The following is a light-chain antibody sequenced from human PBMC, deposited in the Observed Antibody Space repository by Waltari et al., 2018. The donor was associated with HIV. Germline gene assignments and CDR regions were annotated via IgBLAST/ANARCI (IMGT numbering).Light chain of an antibody. CDR2: RAS. J-gene: IGKJ4*01. V-gene: IGKV1-16*01. CDR1: RAIGQS. Sequence: IQMAQSPASLSASLGDRVSITCRASRAIGQSLAWFHQKPGKSPMALIYRASTRHTEVPPRFVGSGSGTEFVLTIVSLQPDDFGTYYCQQYSDIPRTFGGGTKV. CDR3: QQYSDIPRT.